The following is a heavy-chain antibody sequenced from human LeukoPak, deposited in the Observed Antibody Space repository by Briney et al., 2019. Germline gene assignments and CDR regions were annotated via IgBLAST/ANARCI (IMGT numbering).Heavy chain of an antibody. CDR1: GVTFSSYW. CDR2: IIHTGSST. D-gene: IGHD1-7*01. J-gene: IGHJ5*02. V-gene: IGHV3-74*01. CDR3: ARDGFPLGGTTHLPGWFDP. Sequence: GGSLRLSCGASGVTFSSYWMHWVRQAPGKGLEWVWTIIHTGSSTYYADSVKGRFTISRDNSKNTLYLQMNSLRAEDTAVYYCARDGFPLGGTTHLPGWFDPWGQGTLVTVSS.